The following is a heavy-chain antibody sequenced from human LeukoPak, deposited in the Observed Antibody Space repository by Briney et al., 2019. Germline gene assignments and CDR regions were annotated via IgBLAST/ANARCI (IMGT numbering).Heavy chain of an antibody. CDR1: GGSISSYY. J-gene: IGHJ3*02. Sequence: PSETLSLTCTVSGGSISSYYWSWIRQPPGKGLEWIGYINYSGSTNYNPSLKSRVTISVDKSKNQFSLKLSSLTAADTAVYYCARDPTAMVRGVTDAFDIWGQGTMVTVSS. CDR2: INYSGST. V-gene: IGHV4-59*12. D-gene: IGHD3-10*01. CDR3: ARDPTAMVRGVTDAFDI.